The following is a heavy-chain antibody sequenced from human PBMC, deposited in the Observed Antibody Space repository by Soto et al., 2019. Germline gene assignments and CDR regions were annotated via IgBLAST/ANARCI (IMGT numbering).Heavy chain of an antibody. CDR2: MSGSGGSA. J-gene: IGHJ4*02. CDR1: GFTFSSYA. Sequence: VQLLECGGGLVQPGGSLRLSCAASGFTFSSYAMSWVRQAPGKGLEWVSGMSGSGGSAYYTDSGKGRFTISRDNSKKTLYLQMNSLRAEDTALYYCAKGPIFGVENIYDYWGQGTLVTVSS. V-gene: IGHV3-23*01. CDR3: AKGPIFGVENIYDY. D-gene: IGHD3-3*01.